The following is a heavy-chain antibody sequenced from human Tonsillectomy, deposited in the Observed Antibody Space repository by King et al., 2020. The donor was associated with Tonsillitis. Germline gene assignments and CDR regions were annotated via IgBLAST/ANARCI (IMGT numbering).Heavy chain of an antibody. CDR3: AKDKGAGHYDSSRGSFDM. Sequence: VQLVESGGGLVKPGESLRLSCATTGFTFSNYDMNWVRQAPGKGLEWVSSISRSSRYIYYADLVKGRFTISRDNAKNSLYLQMNSLRAEDTAVYYCAKDKGAGHYDSSRGSFDMWGQGTVVTVSS. CDR2: ISRSSRYI. V-gene: IGHV3-21*01. J-gene: IGHJ3*02. CDR1: GFTFSNYD. D-gene: IGHD3-22*01.